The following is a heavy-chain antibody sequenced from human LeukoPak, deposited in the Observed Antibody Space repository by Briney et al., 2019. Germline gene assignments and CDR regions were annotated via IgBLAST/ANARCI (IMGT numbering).Heavy chain of an antibody. CDR1: GGSVSSGSYY. CDR2: IYYSGST. CDR3: ARSHDSSSWYFDY. D-gene: IGHD6-13*01. Sequence: SETLSLTCTVSGGSVSSGSYYWSWIRQPPGKGLEWIGYIYYSGSTNYNPSLKSRVTISVDTSKNQFSLKLSSVTAADTAVYYCARSHDSSSWYFDYWGQGTLVTVSS. J-gene: IGHJ4*02. V-gene: IGHV4-61*01.